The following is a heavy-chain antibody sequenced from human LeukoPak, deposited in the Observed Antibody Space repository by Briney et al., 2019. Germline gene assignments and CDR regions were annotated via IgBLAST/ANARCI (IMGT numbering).Heavy chain of an antibody. Sequence: SETLSLTCTVSGDSISSSSYYWGWIRQPPGKGLEWIGNIYHTGSTYYNASLKSRVTISVDTSKNQFSLKLSSVTAADTAVYYCARYTVSNWFDPWGQGTLVTVSS. V-gene: IGHV4-39*07. D-gene: IGHD4-17*01. J-gene: IGHJ5*02. CDR2: IYHTGST. CDR1: GDSISSSSYY. CDR3: ARYTVSNWFDP.